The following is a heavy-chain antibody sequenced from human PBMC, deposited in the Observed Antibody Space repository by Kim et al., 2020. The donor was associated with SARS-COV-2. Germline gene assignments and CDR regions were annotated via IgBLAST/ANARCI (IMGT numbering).Heavy chain of an antibody. D-gene: IGHD3-10*01. CDR3: VRSRWFGEFFFDP. CDR2: INYSGRT. CDR1: GGSISSGDRY. V-gene: IGHV4-30-4*01. J-gene: IGHJ5*02. Sequence: SETLSLTCTVIGGSISSGDRYWSWIRQPPGKGLEWIGDINYSGRTYYNPSLKSRLSISVDTSKNQFSLKLSSVTAADTAVYYCVRSRWFGEFFFDPWDQGTLVTVSS.